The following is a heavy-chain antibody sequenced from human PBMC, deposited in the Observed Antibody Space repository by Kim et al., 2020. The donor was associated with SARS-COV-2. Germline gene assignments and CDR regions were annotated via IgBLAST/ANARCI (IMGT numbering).Heavy chain of an antibody. Sequence: GGSLRLSCAASGFTVSSYYMRWVRQAPGKGLEWVAVIYSGGSTNYAAYAKSGFSISCRNYSNKTYFQINSMRSADKAVYYCWGDGYGSGGDYW. J-gene: IGHJ4*01. V-gene: IGHV3-53*01. CDR3: WGDGYGSGGDY. D-gene: IGHD3-10*01. CDR2: IYSGGST. CDR1: GFTVSSYY.